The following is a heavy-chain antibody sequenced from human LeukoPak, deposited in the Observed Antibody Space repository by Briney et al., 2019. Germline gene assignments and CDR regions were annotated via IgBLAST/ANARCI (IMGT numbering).Heavy chain of an antibody. CDR2: ISSSGSTI. V-gene: IGHV3-48*03. CDR1: GFTFSSYE. Sequence: GGSLRLSCAASGFTFSSYEMNWVRQAPGKGLEWVSYISSSGSTIYYADSVKGRFTISRDNAKNSLYLQMNSLRAEDTAVYYCARVSILIVPYYAFDIWGQGTMVTVSS. J-gene: IGHJ3*02. D-gene: IGHD2/OR15-2a*01. CDR3: ARVSILIVPYYAFDI.